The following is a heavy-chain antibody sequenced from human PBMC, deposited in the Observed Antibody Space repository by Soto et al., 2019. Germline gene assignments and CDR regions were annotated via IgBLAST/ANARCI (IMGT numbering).Heavy chain of an antibody. J-gene: IGHJ5*02. D-gene: IGHD6-19*01. Sequence: GASVTVSCTAPGYTFTSYAMHWVRQAPGQRLEWMGWINAGNGNTKYSQKFQGRVTITRDTSASTAYMELSSLRSEDTAVYYCARGVAGPLHWFDPWGQGTLVTVSS. CDR1: GYTFTSYA. CDR3: ARGVAGPLHWFDP. V-gene: IGHV1-3*01. CDR2: INAGNGNT.